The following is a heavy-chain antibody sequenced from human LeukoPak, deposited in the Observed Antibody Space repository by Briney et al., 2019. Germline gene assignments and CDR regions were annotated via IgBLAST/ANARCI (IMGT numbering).Heavy chain of an antibody. CDR3: ARDYCGGDCYFGWFDP. D-gene: IGHD2-21*01. CDR2: INPNSGGT. V-gene: IGHV1-2*02. Sequence: ASVKVSCKASGYTFTGYYMHWLRQAPGQGLEWMGWINPNSGGTNYAQKFQGRVTMTRDTSISTAYMELSRLRSDDTAVYYCARDYCGGDCYFGWFDPWGQGTLVTVSS. CDR1: GYTFTGYY. J-gene: IGHJ5*02.